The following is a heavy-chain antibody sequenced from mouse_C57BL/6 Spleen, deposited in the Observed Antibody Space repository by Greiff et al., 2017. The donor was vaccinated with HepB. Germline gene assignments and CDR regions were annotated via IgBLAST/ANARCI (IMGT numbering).Heavy chain of an antibody. CDR1: GYSITSDY. CDR3: ARGSSWGYYAMDY. J-gene: IGHJ4*01. CDR2: ISYSGST. D-gene: IGHD1-1*01. Sequence: EVQGVESGPGLAKPSQTLSLTCSVTGYSITSDYWNWIRKFPGNKLEYMGYISYSGSTYYNPSLKSRISITRDTSKNQYYLQLNSVTTEDTATYYCARGSSWGYYAMDYWGQGTSVTVSS. V-gene: IGHV3-8*01.